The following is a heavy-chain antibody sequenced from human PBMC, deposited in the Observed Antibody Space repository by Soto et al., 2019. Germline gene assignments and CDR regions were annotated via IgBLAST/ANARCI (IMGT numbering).Heavy chain of an antibody. CDR3: ARAHYDFWNGAESDY. Sequence: EVQLVESGGGLVQPGGSLRLSCAASGFTFSSHWMHWVCQAPGKGLVWVSRINSDGSIITYADSVKGRFTISRDNAKNTLYLQMNSLRAEDTAVYYCARAHYDFWNGAESDYWGQGTLVTVSS. CDR2: INSDGSII. J-gene: IGHJ4*02. CDR1: GFTFSSHW. V-gene: IGHV3-74*03. D-gene: IGHD3-3*01.